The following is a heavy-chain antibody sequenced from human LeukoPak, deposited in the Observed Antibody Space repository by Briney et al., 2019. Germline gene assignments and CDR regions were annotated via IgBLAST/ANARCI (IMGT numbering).Heavy chain of an antibody. V-gene: IGHV4-34*01. D-gene: IGHD2-2*01. J-gene: IGHJ4*02. Sequence: PSETLSLTCAVYGGSFSGYFWSWIRQPPGKGLEWIGEINHSGSTNYNPSLKSRVTISVDRSKNQFSLKLSSVTAADTAVYYCARAVKLRVVPAFYDYWGQGTLVTVSS. CDR2: INHSGST. CDR3: ARAVKLRVVPAFYDY. CDR1: GGSFSGYF.